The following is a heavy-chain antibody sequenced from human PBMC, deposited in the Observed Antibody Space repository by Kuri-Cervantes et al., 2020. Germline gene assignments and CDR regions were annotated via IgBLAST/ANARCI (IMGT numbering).Heavy chain of an antibody. Sequence: GESLKISCAASGFTFDDYAMHWVRQAPGKGLEWVSAISGTGGGRTYYADSVKGRFTISRDNSKSTLYLQMNSLRAEDTAVYYCAHEKLGIFDYWGQGTLVTVSS. J-gene: IGHJ4*02. V-gene: IGHV3-23*01. CDR2: ISGTGGGRT. CDR3: AHEKLGIFDY. CDR1: GFTFDDYA. D-gene: IGHD7-27*01.